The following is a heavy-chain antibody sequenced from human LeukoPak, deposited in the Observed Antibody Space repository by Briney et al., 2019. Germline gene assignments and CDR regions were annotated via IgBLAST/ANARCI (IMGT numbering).Heavy chain of an antibody. CDR3: ARDPGPRIHMVRGVIY. CDR1: GGTFSSYA. V-gene: IGHV1-69*05. D-gene: IGHD3-10*01. CDR2: IIPIFGTA. J-gene: IGHJ4*02. Sequence: ASVKVSCKASGGTFSSYAISWVRQAPGQGLEWMGGIIPIFGTANYAQKLQGRVTMTTDTSTSTAYMELRSLRSDDTAVYYCARDPGPRIHMVRGVIYWGQGTLVTVSS.